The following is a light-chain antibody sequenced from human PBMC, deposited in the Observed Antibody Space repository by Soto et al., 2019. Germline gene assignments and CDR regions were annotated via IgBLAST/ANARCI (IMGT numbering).Light chain of an antibody. CDR3: QQTYSTPIT. Sequence: DIQMTQSPSSLSASVGDRVTITCRASQSISTYLNWYQQRPGKAPKVLIFGASSLHSGVPSRFSGSGSGTDFTLTITSLQPEDFATYYCQQTYSTPITFGQGTRLEIK. CDR1: QSISTY. CDR2: GAS. V-gene: IGKV1-39*01. J-gene: IGKJ5*01.